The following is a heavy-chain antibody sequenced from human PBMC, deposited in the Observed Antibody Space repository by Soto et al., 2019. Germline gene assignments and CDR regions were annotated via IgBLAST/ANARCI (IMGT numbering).Heavy chain of an antibody. CDR3: ARGPHEPVAAGSGSCGIDN. CDR2: INHSGST. V-gene: IGHV4-34*01. CDR1: GGSFSGYY. Sequence: QVQLQQWGAGLLKPSETLSLTCAVYGGSFSGYYWSWIRQPPGKGLEWIGEINHSGSTNYNPSLKSRVTISVDTTKNQFSLKLSSVTAADTAVYYCARGPHEPVAAGSGSCGIDNWGQGTLVTVSS. J-gene: IGHJ4*02. D-gene: IGHD2-15*01.